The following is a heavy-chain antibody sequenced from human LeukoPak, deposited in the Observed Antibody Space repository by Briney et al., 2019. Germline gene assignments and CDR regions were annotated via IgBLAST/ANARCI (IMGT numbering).Heavy chain of an antibody. CDR1: GYSFTSSG. CDR3: AARGDCTNGVCYTAGFDY. CDR2: IVVGSGNT. J-gene: IGHJ4*02. Sequence: SVKVSCRTSGYSFTSSGISWVRQAPGQGPEWMGWIVVGSGNTNYAQKFQERVTITRDMSTSTAYMELSSLRSEDTAVYYCAARGDCTNGVCYTAGFDYWGQGTLVTVSS. V-gene: IGHV1-58*02. D-gene: IGHD2-8*01.